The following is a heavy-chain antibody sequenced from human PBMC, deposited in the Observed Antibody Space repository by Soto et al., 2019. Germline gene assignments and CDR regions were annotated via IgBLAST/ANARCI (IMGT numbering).Heavy chain of an antibody. J-gene: IGHJ6*02. CDR1: GGTFSSYA. Sequence: SVKVSCKASGGTFSSYAISWVRQAPGQGLEWMGGIIPIFGTANYAQKFQGRVTITADKSTSTAYMELSSLRSEDTAVYYCARDLEIAAAGTPWYYYGMNVWGQGTTVTVSS. V-gene: IGHV1-69*06. D-gene: IGHD6-13*01. CDR3: ARDLEIAAAGTPWYYYGMNV. CDR2: IIPIFGTA.